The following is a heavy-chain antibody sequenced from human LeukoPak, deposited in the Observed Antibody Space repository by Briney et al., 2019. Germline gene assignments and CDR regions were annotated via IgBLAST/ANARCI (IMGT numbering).Heavy chain of an antibody. J-gene: IGHJ4*02. CDR2: IRHDGSDK. D-gene: IGHD1-26*01. CDR1: GFTFGLFS. CDR3: AKDHEWELPEADY. V-gene: IGHV3-30*04. Sequence: GGSLRLSCAASGFTFGLFSLHWVRQPPGKGLEWVAVIRHDGSDKYYADSVKGRFTISRDNSKNTLYLQMNSLRAEDTAVYYCAKDHEWELPEADYWGQGTLVTVSS.